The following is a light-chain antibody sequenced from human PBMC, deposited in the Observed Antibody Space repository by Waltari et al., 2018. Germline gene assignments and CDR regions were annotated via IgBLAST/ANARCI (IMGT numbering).Light chain of an antibody. CDR2: DAS. Sequence: DIQMTQSPSSLSASVGDRVTITCRASQSISSYLNWYQPNPGKAPKLLIYDASSLPSRVPSRFSGSRSGTDFTLTISSLQPEDFATYYCQQSYSTPITFGPGTKVDIK. V-gene: IGKV1-39*01. CDR1: QSISSY. CDR3: QQSYSTPIT. J-gene: IGKJ3*01.